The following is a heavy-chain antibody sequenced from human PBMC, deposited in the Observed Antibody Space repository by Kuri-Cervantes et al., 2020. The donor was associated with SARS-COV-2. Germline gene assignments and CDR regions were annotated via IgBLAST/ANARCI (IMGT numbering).Heavy chain of an antibody. CDR1: GGSISSSNW. CDR2: IYHSGST. J-gene: IGHJ6*02. Sequence: SETLSLTCAVSGGSISSSNWWSWIRQPPGKGLEWIGEIYHSGSTNYNPSLKSRVTISVDKSKNQFSLKLSSVTAADTAVYYCARDGDYDSSGYLGALYYYYGMDVWGQGTTVTVSS. V-gene: IGHV4-4*02. D-gene: IGHD3-22*01. CDR3: ARDGDYDSSGYLGALYYYYGMDV.